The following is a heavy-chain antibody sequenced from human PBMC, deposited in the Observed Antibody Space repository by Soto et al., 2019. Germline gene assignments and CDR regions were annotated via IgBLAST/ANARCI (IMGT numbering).Heavy chain of an antibody. J-gene: IGHJ4*02. Sequence: ASGPTLVNPTQTLTLTFTFAGLSLSTSVVGVGCIRQPPGKALEWLALIFWDDDTRYSPSLKSRLTITKDTSKNQVGLTMTNMDPVDTATYYCARSHWNHGWDSWGQGTLVTVSS. CDR3: ARSHWNHGWDS. V-gene: IGHV2-5*02. CDR1: GLSLSTSVVG. CDR2: IFWDDDT. D-gene: IGHD1-1*01.